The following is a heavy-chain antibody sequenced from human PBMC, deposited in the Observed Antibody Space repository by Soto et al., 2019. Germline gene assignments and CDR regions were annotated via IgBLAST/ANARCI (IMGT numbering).Heavy chain of an antibody. D-gene: IGHD4-4*01. CDR3: ARVPRDDYSNYEAKNYYYYYMDV. CDR2: IIPILGIA. V-gene: IGHV1-69*02. J-gene: IGHJ6*03. CDR1: GGTFSSYT. Sequence: ASVKVSCKASGGTFSSYTISWVRQAPGQGLEWMGRIIPILGIANYAQKFQGRVTITADKSTSTAYMELSSLRSEDTAVYYCARVPRDDYSNYEAKNYYYYYMDVWGKGTTVTVSS.